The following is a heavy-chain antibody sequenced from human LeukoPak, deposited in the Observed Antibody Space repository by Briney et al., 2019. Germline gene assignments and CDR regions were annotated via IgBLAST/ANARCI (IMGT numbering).Heavy chain of an antibody. CDR1: GGSVGSDTW. D-gene: IGHD3-22*01. CDR2: IYHRGTT. V-gene: IGHV4-4*02. Sequence: PSETLSPTCAVSGGSVGSDTWWTWVRQPPGKGLEWIGEIYHRGTTNDNPSLKSRVTISLDKSKNQFSLKLSSVTAADTAVYYCATRNYYDSTGYYNYWGQGTLVTVSS. J-gene: IGHJ4*02. CDR3: ATRNYYDSTGYYNY.